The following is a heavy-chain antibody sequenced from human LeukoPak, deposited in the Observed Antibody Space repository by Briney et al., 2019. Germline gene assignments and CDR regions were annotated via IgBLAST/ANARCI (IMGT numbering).Heavy chain of an antibody. CDR2: IIPIFGTA. CDR3: LGYCSSTSCYPLAYYYYGMDV. CDR1: GGTFSSYA. D-gene: IGHD2-2*01. Sequence: ASVKVSCKASGGTFSSYAISWVRQAPGQGLEWTGGIIPIFGTANYAQKFQGRVTITADESTSTAYMELSSLRSEDTAVYYCLGYCSSTSCYPLAYYYYGMDVWGQGTTVTVSS. V-gene: IGHV1-69*13. J-gene: IGHJ6*02.